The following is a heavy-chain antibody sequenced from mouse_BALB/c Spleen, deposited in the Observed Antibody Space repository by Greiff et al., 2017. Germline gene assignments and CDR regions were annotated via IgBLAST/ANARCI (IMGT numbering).Heavy chain of an antibody. J-gene: IGHJ2*01. CDR3: ACYDY. D-gene: IGHD1-1*01. CDR2: IFPGSGNT. CDR1: GYSFTSYY. Sequence: VKLQESGPELVKPGASVKISCKSSGYSFTSYYIHWVNQRPGQGLEWIGCIFPGSGNTKYNEKFKGKATLTADTSSSTACMQLSSLTSEDSAVYFCACYDYWGRGTTLTVSA. V-gene: IGHV1-66*01.